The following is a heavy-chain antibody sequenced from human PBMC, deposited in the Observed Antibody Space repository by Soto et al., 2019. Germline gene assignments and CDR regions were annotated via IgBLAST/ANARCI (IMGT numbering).Heavy chain of an antibody. J-gene: IGHJ5*02. CDR1: GGSVSSTNW. CDR3: ATLPPRIVVTLLPIPT. V-gene: IGHV4-4*02. D-gene: IGHD2-21*01. CDR2: IYDSGSP. Sequence: QVQLRQSGPGLVKTSGTLSLTCAVSGGSVSSTNWWTWVRQPPGKRLEWIGEIYDSGSPTYSPSPRGGATMSVDKTNNQFSLRLRSVTAADTAVYYCATLPPRIVVTLLPIPTWGQGIQVTVSS.